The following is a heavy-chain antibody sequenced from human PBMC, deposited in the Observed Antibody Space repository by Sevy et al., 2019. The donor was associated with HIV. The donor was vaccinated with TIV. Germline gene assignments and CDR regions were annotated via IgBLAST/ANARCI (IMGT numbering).Heavy chain of an antibody. CDR3: AKGSSGYLYAFDI. CDR1: GFTFSSYA. D-gene: IGHD3-22*01. J-gene: IGHJ3*02. Sequence: GGSLRLSCAASGFTFSSYAMSWVRQAPGKGLEWVSAISGSGGSTYYADSVKGRFTISIDNSKNTLYLQMNSLRAEDTAVYYCAKGSSGYLYAFDIWGQGTMVTVSS. CDR2: ISGSGGST. V-gene: IGHV3-23*01.